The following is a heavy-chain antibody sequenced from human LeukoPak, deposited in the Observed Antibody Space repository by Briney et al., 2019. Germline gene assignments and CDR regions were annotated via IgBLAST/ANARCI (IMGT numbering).Heavy chain of an antibody. D-gene: IGHD3-22*01. V-gene: IGHV4-31*03. J-gene: IGHJ3*02. CDR1: GGSISSGGYY. CDR2: IYYSGST. CDR3: ARKGDWGYYYDSSGYYNDALDI. Sequence: SETLSLTCTVSGGSISSGGYYWGWVRQHPGKGLEWIGYIYYSGSTYYNPSLKSRVTISVDTSKNQFSLKLSSVTAADTAVYYCARKGDWGYYYDSSGYYNDALDIWGQGTMVTVSS.